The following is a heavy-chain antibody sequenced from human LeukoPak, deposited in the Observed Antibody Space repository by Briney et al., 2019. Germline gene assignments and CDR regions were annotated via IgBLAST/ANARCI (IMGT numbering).Heavy chain of an antibody. CDR1: GYSISSGYY. V-gene: IGHV4-38-2*02. CDR3: ARIREFGDYGGYQDY. Sequence: SETLSLTCTVSGYSISSGYYWGWIRQPPGKGLEWIGSIYHSGSTYYNPSLKSRVTISVDTSKNQFSLKLSSVTAADTAVYYCARIREFGDYGGYQDYWGQGTLVTVSS. D-gene: IGHD4-17*01. J-gene: IGHJ4*02. CDR2: IYHSGST.